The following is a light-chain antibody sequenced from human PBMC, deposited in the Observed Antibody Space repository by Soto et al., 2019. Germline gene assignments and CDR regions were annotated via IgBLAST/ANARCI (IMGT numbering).Light chain of an antibody. Sequence: DIQMTQSPSSLSASVEDRVIITCRASQSISNHLNWYQQKPGKAPKLLIFAASSLQSGVPSRFSGSGSGTDFTLTISSLQPEDFATYYCQQSYSTGFTFGPGTKVDIK. V-gene: IGKV1-39*01. CDR3: QQSYSTGFT. J-gene: IGKJ3*01. CDR1: QSISNH. CDR2: AAS.